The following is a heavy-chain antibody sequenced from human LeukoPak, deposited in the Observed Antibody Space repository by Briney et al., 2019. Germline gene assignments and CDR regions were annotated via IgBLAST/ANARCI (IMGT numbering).Heavy chain of an antibody. CDR3: ARDRPNWNYDY. D-gene: IGHD1-7*01. J-gene: IGHJ4*02. CDR2: INPNSGGT. V-gene: IGHV1-2*06. CDR1: TYTFTGYY. Sequence: ASVKVSCKPSTYTFTGYYMHWVRQAPGQGLEWMGRINPNSGGTNYTQKFQGRVTMTRDTSISTAYMELSRLRSDDTAVYYCARDRPNWNYDYWGQGTLVTVSS.